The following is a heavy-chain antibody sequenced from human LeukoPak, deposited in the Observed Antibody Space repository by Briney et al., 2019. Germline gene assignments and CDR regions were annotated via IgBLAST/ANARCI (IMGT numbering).Heavy chain of an antibody. CDR2: IKSQTDGGTT. CDR3: AREVVGIDY. D-gene: IGHD2-15*01. Sequence: GGSLRLSCAASGFTFRKAWMSWVRQAPGKGLGWVGRIKSQTDGGTTDDAAPVKGRFTISRDDSKNTLYLQMDSLKTEDTAVYYCAREVVGIDYWGQGTLVTVSS. J-gene: IGHJ4*02. V-gene: IGHV3-15*01. CDR1: GFTFRKAW.